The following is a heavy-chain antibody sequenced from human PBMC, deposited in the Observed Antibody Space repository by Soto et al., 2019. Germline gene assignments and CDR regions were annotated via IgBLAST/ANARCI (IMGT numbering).Heavy chain of an antibody. J-gene: IGHJ4*02. Sequence: QVQLQESGQGLVKPSETRSLTCTVSGGSISSYYWTWIRHPPGKGLEWIGYIYYSGSTNYNPSLKSRVTISVDTSKNQFSLKLNSMTAADTAVYYCARHNYGSGSTYFDYWGQGTLVTVSS. V-gene: IGHV4-59*08. CDR3: ARHNYGSGSTYFDY. CDR2: IYYSGST. CDR1: GGSISSYY. D-gene: IGHD3-10*01.